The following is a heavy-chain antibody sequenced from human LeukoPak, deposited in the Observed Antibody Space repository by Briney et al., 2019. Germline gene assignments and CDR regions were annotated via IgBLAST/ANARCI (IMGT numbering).Heavy chain of an antibody. Sequence: SETLSLTCAVSGYSISSGYYWGWIRQPPGKGLEWIGSIYHSGGTYYNPSLKSRVTISVDTSKNQFSLKLSSVTAADTAVYYCARQWGYYYGSGSYYQGGAFDIWGQGTMVTVSS. D-gene: IGHD3-10*01. V-gene: IGHV4-38-2*01. CDR3: ARQWGYYYGSGSYYQGGAFDI. J-gene: IGHJ3*02. CDR2: IYHSGGT. CDR1: GYSISSGYY.